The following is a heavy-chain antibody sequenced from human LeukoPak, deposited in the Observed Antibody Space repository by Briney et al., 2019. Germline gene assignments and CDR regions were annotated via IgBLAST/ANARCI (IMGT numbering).Heavy chain of an antibody. CDR3: ARGMSSGSRYGFDP. CDR2: INENSGLI. V-gene: IGHV3-48*01. D-gene: IGHD6-19*01. CDR1: GFTLSSYT. Sequence: GGSLRLSCAASGFTLSSYTMNWVRQAPGKGLEWISYINENSGLIYYADSVKGRFTISRDNAKNSLYLQMNSLRAEDTAVYYCARGMSSGSRYGFDPWGQGTLVIVSS. J-gene: IGHJ5*02.